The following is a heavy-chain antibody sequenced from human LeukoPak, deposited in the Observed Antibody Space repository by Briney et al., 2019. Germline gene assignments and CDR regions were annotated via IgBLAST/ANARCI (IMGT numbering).Heavy chain of an antibody. D-gene: IGHD3-10*01. CDR1: GYTFTSYG. V-gene: IGHV1-18*04. J-gene: IGHJ5*02. Sequence: ASVKVSCKASGYTFTSYGISWVRQAPGQGLERMGWISAYNGNTNYAQKLQGRVTMTTDTSTSTAYMELRSLRSDDTAVYYCARDWSFGSGSYNNWFDPWGQGTLVTVSS. CDR2: ISAYNGNT. CDR3: ARDWSFGSGSYNNWFDP.